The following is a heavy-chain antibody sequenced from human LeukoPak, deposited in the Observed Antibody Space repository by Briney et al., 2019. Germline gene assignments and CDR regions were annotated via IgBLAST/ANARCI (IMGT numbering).Heavy chain of an antibody. V-gene: IGHV4-34*01. Sequence: SETLSLTCAVYGGSFSGCYWSWIRQPPGKGLEWIGEINHSGSTNYNPSLKSRVTISVDTSKNQFSLKLSSVTAADTAVYYCTRGNRPPRYPYYYGMDVWGQGTTVTVSS. J-gene: IGHJ6*02. CDR3: TRGNRPPRYPYYYGMDV. CDR1: GGSFSGCY. D-gene: IGHD1-1*01. CDR2: INHSGST.